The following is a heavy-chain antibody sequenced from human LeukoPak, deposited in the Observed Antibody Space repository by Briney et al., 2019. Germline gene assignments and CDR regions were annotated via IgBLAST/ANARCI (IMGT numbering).Heavy chain of an antibody. CDR1: GFTFSSYS. CDR3: ARDRYDSSGYWRYYFDY. CDR2: ISTSSNTI. D-gene: IGHD3-22*01. J-gene: IGHJ4*02. Sequence: PGGSLRLSCAASGFTFSSYSMNWVRQAPGKGLEWISYISTSSNTIYYADSVKGRFTTSRDNAKNSLYLQMNSLRAEDTAVYYCARDRYDSSGYWRYYFDYWGQGTLVTVSS. V-gene: IGHV3-48*01.